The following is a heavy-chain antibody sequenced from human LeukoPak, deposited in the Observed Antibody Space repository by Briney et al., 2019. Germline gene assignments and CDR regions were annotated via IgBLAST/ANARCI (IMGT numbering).Heavy chain of an antibody. CDR3: ASATYYYDSSGYYFGALFDY. J-gene: IGHJ4*02. Sequence: GSLRLSCAASGFTFSNAWMSWVRQAPGKGLEWIGEINHSGSTNYNPSLKSRVTISVDTSKNQFSLKLSSVTAADTAVYYCASATYYYDSSGYYFGALFDYWGQGTLVTVSS. CDR2: INHSGST. D-gene: IGHD3-22*01. CDR1: GFTFSNAW. V-gene: IGHV4-34*01.